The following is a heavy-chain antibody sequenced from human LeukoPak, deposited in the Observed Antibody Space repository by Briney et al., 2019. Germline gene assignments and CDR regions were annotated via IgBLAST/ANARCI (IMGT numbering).Heavy chain of an antibody. D-gene: IGHD6-6*01. CDR2: ISYDGSNY. J-gene: IGHJ4*02. Sequence: GGSLRLSCAASGFTFSSYAMSWVRQAPGKGLEWVAVISYDGSNYYYADSVKGRFTISRDNSKNTLYLQMDSLRAEDTAVYYCARASSSAHFDYWGQGTLVTVSS. CDR3: ARASSSAHFDY. V-gene: IGHV3-30*04. CDR1: GFTFSSYA.